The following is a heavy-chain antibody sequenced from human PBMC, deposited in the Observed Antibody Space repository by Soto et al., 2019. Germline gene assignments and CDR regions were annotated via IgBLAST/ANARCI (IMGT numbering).Heavy chain of an antibody. J-gene: IGHJ6*02. CDR2: ISDYNGNT. D-gene: IGHD3-10*01. Sequence: QVQLVQSGAEVKKPGASVKVSCKASGYTFTNYGITWVRQAPGQGLEWMGLISDYNGNTFYGKKFQGRVTMTTDTSTRTAYMELKSLRSDDTAVYYCAREGYYSGSGTYSPPRYYGMDAWGQGTTVTVSS. CDR3: AREGYYSGSGTYSPPRYYGMDA. CDR1: GYTFTNYG. V-gene: IGHV1-18*01.